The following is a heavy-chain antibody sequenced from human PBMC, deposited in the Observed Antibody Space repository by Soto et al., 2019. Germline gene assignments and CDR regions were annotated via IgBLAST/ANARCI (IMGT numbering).Heavy chain of an antibody. CDR1: GFTFSSYA. V-gene: IGHV3-64D*06. Sequence: GGSLRLSCSASGFTFSSYAMHWVRQAPGKGLEYVSAISSNGGSTYYADSVKGRFTISRDNSKNTLYLQMSSLRAEDTAVYYCAREETYYFGSGSYYNAKYFDGWGQGTLVTVSS. CDR2: ISSNGGST. CDR3: AREETYYFGSGSYYNAKYFDG. D-gene: IGHD3-10*01. J-gene: IGHJ4*02.